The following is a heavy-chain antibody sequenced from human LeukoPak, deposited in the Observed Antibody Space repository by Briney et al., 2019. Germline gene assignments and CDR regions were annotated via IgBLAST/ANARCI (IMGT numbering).Heavy chain of an antibody. Sequence: SETLSLTCTVSGGSISSYYWSWIRQPPGKGLEWIGYIYYSGSTNYNPSLKSRVTISVDTSKNQFSLKLSSVTAADTAVYYCAREDCSSTSSYCLNWGQGTLVTVSS. CDR2: IYYSGST. CDR1: GGSISSYY. D-gene: IGHD2-2*01. V-gene: IGHV4-59*01. J-gene: IGHJ4*02. CDR3: AREDCSSTSSYCLN.